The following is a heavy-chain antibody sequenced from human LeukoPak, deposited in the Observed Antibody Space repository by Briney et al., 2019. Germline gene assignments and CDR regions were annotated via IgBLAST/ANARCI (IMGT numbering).Heavy chain of an antibody. CDR1: GYTLTELS. CDR3: ATVPRITIFGVVQYNWFDP. CDR2: FDPEDGET. D-gene: IGHD3-3*01. Sequence: ASVKVSCKVSGYTLTELSMHWVRQAPGKGLEWMGGFDPEDGETIYAQKFQGRVTMTEDTSTDTAYMELSSLRSEDTAVYYRATVPRITIFGVVQYNWFDPWGQGTLVTVSS. V-gene: IGHV1-24*01. J-gene: IGHJ5*02.